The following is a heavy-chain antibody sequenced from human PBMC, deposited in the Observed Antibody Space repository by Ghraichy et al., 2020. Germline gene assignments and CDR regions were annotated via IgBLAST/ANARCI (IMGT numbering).Heavy chain of an antibody. V-gene: IGHV4-39*01. CDR1: GGSISSSSYY. D-gene: IGHD3-16*02. J-gene: IGHJ4*02. CDR2: IYYSGST. Sequence: SETLSLTCTVSGGSISSSSYYWGWIRQPPGKGLEWIGSIYYSGSTYYNLSLKSRVTISVDTSKNQFSLKLSSVTAADTAVYYCARHRHLTDYVWGSYRGYFDYWGQGTLVTVSS. CDR3: ARHRHLTDYVWGSYRGYFDY.